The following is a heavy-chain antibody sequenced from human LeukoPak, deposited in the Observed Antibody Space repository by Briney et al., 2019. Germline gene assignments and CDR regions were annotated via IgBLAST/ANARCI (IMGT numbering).Heavy chain of an antibody. J-gene: IGHJ4*02. CDR1: GFTFSSYG. CDR2: ISGSGGST. Sequence: GGTLRLSCAASGFTFSSYGMSWVRQAPGKGLEWVSAISGSGGSTYYADSVKGRFTISRDNSKKTLYLQMNSLRAEDTAVYYCSRGYSGGFDYWGQGTLVTVSS. D-gene: IGHD2-15*01. V-gene: IGHV3-23*01. CDR3: SRGYSGGFDY.